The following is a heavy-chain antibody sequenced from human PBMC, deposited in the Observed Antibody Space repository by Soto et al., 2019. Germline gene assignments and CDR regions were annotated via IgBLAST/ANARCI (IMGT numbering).Heavy chain of an antibody. J-gene: IGHJ4*02. CDR1: WFSLSTSGVG. V-gene: IGHV2-5*01. CDR2: IYWNDDK. D-gene: IGHD5-12*01. CDR3: AHTGWLQDYFDD. Sequence: XGPTLVTATQTLTLTCTFAWFSLSTSGVGVCWIRQPPGKALEWLALIYWNDDKRYSPSLKSRLTITKDTSKNQVVLTMTNMDPVDTATYYCAHTGWLQDYFDDWGQGTLVTVSS.